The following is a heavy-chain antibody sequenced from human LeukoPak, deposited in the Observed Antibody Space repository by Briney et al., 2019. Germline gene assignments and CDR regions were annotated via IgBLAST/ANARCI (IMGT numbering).Heavy chain of an antibody. CDR1: GGSISSSSYY. V-gene: IGHV3-66*01. J-gene: IGHJ4*02. D-gene: IGHD3-10*01. CDR3: ARDRGFD. CDR2: LYSGGST. Sequence: ETLSLTCTVSGGSISSSSYYWGWIRQPPGKGLEWVSVLYSGGSTYYADSVKGRFTISRDNSKNTLYLQMNSLRVEDTAVYYCARDRGFDWGQGTLVTVSS.